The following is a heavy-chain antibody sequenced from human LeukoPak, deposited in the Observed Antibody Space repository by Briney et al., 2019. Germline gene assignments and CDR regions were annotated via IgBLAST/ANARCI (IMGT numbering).Heavy chain of an antibody. D-gene: IGHD2-2*01. V-gene: IGHV4-39*01. CDR1: GGSISSSSYY. CDR3: ARHTMVVPAANDY. CDR2: IYYSGST. J-gene: IGHJ4*02. Sequence: PSETLSLTCTVSGGSISSSSYYWGWVRQPPGKGLEWIGSIYYSGSTYYNPSLKSRVTISVDTSKNQFSLKLSSVTAAATAVYYCARHTMVVPAANDYWGQGTLVTVSS.